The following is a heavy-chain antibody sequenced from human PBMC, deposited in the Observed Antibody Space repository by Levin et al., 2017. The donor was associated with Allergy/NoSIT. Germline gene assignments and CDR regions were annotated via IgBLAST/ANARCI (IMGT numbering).Heavy chain of an antibody. CDR1: GFTFSSYA. V-gene: IGHV3-30*04. D-gene: IGHD3-9*01. CDR2: ISYDGSNK. J-gene: IGHJ6*02. Sequence: PGGSLRLSCAASGFTFSSYAMHWVRQAPGKGLEWVAVISYDGSNKYYADSVKGRFTISRDNSKNTLYLQMNSLRAEDTAVYYCARDGGLRYFDWLFGVWGQGTTVTVSS. CDR3: ARDGGLRYFDWLFGV.